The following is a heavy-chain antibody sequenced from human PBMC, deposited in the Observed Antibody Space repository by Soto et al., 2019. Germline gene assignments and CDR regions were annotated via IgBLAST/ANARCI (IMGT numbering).Heavy chain of an antibody. V-gene: IGHV4-38-2*01. CDR1: GYSISNGDY. Sequence: SETLSLTCAVSGYSISNGDYWGWIRQAPGKGLEWIGSVYYSGSTHYEPSLRGRIAISVDTLKNQFSLRLTSVTAADTAMHFCARNISTYFDSWGQGIPVTVSS. CDR3: ARNISTYFDS. J-gene: IGHJ4*02. CDR2: VYYSGST. D-gene: IGHD3-9*01.